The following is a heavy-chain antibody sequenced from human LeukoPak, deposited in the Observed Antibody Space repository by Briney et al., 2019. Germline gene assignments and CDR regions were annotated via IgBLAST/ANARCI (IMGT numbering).Heavy chain of an antibody. CDR2: IYHSGSS. V-gene: IGHV4-38-2*01. CDR3: AGTIFAVPTGPFDY. D-gene: IGHD3-3*01. Sequence: SETLSLTCVVSGYSITKGYYWGWIRQPPGKGLEWIGSIYHSGSSFYNPSLNSRVTVSRDTSKNQFSLKVSSVTAADTAVYYCAGTIFAVPTGPFDYWGQGMLVTVSS. CDR1: GYSITKGYY. J-gene: IGHJ4*02.